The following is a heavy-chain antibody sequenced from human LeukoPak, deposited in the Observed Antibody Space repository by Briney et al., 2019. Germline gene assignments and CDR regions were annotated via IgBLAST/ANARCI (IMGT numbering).Heavy chain of an antibody. D-gene: IGHD3-22*01. V-gene: IGHV4-30-2*01. CDR1: GGSISSGGYS. CDR2: IYHSGST. CDR3: ARQYYYDSSGYYPEEGAFDI. Sequence: TLSLTCAVSGGSISSGGYSWSLIRQPPGKGLEWIGYIYHSGSTYYNPSLKSRVTISVDRSKNQFSLKLSSVTAADTAVYYCARQYYYDSSGYYPEEGAFDIWGQGTMVTVSS. J-gene: IGHJ3*02.